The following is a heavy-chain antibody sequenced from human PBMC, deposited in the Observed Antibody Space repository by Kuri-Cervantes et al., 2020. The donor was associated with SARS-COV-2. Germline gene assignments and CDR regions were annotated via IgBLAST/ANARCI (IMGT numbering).Heavy chain of an antibody. CDR3: ARSTYYGSGSYPNRYYFDY. D-gene: IGHD3-10*01. CDR2: FDPEDGET. CDR1: GYTLTELS. V-gene: IGHV1-24*01. Sequence: ASVKVSCKVSGYTLTELSMHWVRQAPGKGLEWMGGFDPEDGETIYAQKFQGRVTMTEDASTDTAYMELSSLRSEDTAVYYCARSTYYGSGSYPNRYYFDYWGQGTLVTVSS. J-gene: IGHJ4*02.